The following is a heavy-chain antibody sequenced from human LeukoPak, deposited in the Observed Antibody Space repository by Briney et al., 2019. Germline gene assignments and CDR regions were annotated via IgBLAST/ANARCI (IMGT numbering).Heavy chain of an antibody. Sequence: SETLSLTCTVSGYSISSGYYWGWIRQPPGKGLEWIGSIYHSGSTYYNPSLKSRVTISVDTSKNQFSLKLSSVTAADTAVYYCASTQVVTRAFDIWGQGTMATVSS. V-gene: IGHV4-38-2*02. CDR3: ASTQVVTRAFDI. CDR2: IYHSGST. D-gene: IGHD2-21*02. CDR1: GYSISSGYY. J-gene: IGHJ3*02.